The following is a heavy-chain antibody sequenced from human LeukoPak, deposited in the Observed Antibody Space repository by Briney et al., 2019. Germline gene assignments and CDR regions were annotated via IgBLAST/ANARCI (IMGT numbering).Heavy chain of an antibody. CDR1: GFTFSGYA. D-gene: IGHD2-2*01. CDR3: AKRIGSCNSISCLYFDH. V-gene: IGHV3-23*01. Sequence: GGSLRLSCAASGFTFSGYAMSWVRQAPGKGLEWVSTISGSGGSTYYADSVKGRFTISIDNSRYTVYLKMKSLRAGDTATYYCAKRIGSCNSISCLYFDHWGQGALVTVSS. J-gene: IGHJ4*02. CDR2: ISGSGGST.